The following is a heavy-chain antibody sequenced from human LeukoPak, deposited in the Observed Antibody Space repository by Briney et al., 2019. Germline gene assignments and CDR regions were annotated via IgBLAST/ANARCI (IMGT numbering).Heavy chain of an antibody. J-gene: IGHJ4*02. Sequence: PGGSLRLSCAASGFTFSDYYMSWIRQAPGKGLEWVSYISSSGSTIYYADSVKGRFTISRDNSKNTLYLQMNSLRAEDTAVYYCAKDPYYYGSGSHCDYWGQGTLVTVSS. CDR3: AKDPYYYGSGSHCDY. D-gene: IGHD3-10*01. V-gene: IGHV3-11*04. CDR2: ISSSGSTI. CDR1: GFTFSDYY.